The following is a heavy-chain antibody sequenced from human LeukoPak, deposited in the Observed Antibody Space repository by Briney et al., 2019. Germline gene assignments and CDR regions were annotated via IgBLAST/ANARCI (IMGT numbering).Heavy chain of an antibody. Sequence: GGSVRLSCAASGFTFDDYAMHWVRQAPGKGLEWVSGISWNSGSIGYADSVKGRFTISRDNAKNSLYLQMNSLRAEDMALYYCAKDTSQSSGWGYFDYWGQGTLVTVSS. V-gene: IGHV3-9*03. J-gene: IGHJ4*02. CDR2: ISWNSGSI. CDR3: AKDTSQSSGWGYFDY. CDR1: GFTFDDYA. D-gene: IGHD6-19*01.